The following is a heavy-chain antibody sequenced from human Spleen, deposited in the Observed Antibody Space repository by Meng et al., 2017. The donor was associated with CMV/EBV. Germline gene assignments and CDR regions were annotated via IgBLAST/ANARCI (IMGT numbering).Heavy chain of an antibody. CDR2: INSDGTDT. Sequence: GGSLRLSCAASGFTFSSYLMHWVRQAPGKGLVWVSRINSDGTDTTYADSVKGRFTISRDNAKNTLFLQMNSLRAEDTAVYYCAREWRRGAAAAGTFDYWGQGTLVTVSS. CDR1: GFTFSSYL. D-gene: IGHD6-13*01. V-gene: IGHV3-74*01. J-gene: IGHJ4*02. CDR3: AREWRRGAAAAGTFDY.